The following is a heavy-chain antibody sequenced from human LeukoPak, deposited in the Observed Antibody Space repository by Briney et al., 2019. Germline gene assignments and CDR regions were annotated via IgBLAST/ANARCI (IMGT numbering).Heavy chain of an antibody. CDR1: GATFSSYW. CDR3: AGGTGMDV. V-gene: IGHV3-7*05. D-gene: IGHD1-1*01. CDR2: IKQDGSEK. J-gene: IGHJ6*02. Sequence: GSLRLSCAASGATFSSYWMNWLRQAPGKGLEWVAIIKQDGSEKYYVDFVKGRFSISRDNAKNSLYLQMNSLGADDTAVYYCAGGTGMDVWGQETPVTVSS.